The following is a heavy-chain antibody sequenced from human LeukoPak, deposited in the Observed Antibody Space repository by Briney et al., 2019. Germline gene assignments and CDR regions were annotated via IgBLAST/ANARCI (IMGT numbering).Heavy chain of an antibody. CDR3: AKDYSFSNFN. CDR2: INERESET. Sequence: PGGSLRLSCAASGFMFPNHWMTWVRQAPGKGLEWVANINERESETYYADYVKGRFTISRDNTKKSLFLQLNSLSVEDTAMYYCAKDYSFSNFNWGQGTLVTVSS. V-gene: IGHV3-7*01. CDR1: GFMFPNHW. J-gene: IGHJ4*02. D-gene: IGHD2-15*01.